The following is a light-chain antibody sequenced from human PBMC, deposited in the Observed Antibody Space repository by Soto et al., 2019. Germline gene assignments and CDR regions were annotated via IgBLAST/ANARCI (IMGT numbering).Light chain of an antibody. CDR3: QQYNNWPRT. CDR2: DAS. Sequence: ENVFTQSPATLSLSPGERATLSCRASQSVSSNLAWYQQKPGQAPRLLIYDASNRATGIPARFSGSGSGTDFTLTISSLQSEDFAVYYCQQYNNWPRTFGQGTKVDIK. V-gene: IGKV3D-15*01. J-gene: IGKJ1*01. CDR1: QSVSSN.